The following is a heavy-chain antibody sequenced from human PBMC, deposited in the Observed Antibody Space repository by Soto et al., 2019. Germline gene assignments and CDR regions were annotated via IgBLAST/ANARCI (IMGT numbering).Heavy chain of an antibody. CDR2: ISAYNGNT. CDR1: GYTFTSYG. CDR3: ARVDYDILTGPQRRGAFAI. Sequence: GASVKVSCKASGYTFTSYGISWVRQAPGQGLVWMGWISAYNGNTNYAQKLQGRATMTTDTSTSTAYMELRSLRSDDTAVYYCARVDYDILTGPQRRGAFAIWXQGTMVTVSS. V-gene: IGHV1-18*01. J-gene: IGHJ3*02. D-gene: IGHD3-9*01.